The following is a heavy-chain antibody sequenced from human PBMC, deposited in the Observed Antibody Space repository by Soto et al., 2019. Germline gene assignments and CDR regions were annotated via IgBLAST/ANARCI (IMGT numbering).Heavy chain of an antibody. CDR2: IKEEGSEK. V-gene: IGHV3-7*01. D-gene: IGHD3-16*01. CDR3: ARASETF. J-gene: IGHJ1*01. Sequence: PGGSLRLACAGSGFIFNNYGMSWARQAPGKGLEWVATIKEEGSEKYYVDSVKGRFSIFRDNARNSLYLQMNSLRAEDTAVYYCARASETFWGRGTLVTVSS. CDR1: GFIFNNYG.